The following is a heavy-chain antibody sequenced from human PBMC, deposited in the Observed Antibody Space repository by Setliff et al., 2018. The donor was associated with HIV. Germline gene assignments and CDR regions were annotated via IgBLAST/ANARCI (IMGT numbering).Heavy chain of an antibody. CDR3: ARAKGYDYYVDV. J-gene: IGHJ6*03. V-gene: IGHV4-61*09. Sequence: SETLSLTCTVSGGSISSGPYFWSWIRQPAGKAVEWMGHIYTNGATKYNPSLKSRVTISRDTSKNQFSLKLTSVTAADTAVYYCARAKGYDYYVDVWGRGTTVTVSS. CDR2: IYTNGAT. CDR1: GGSISSGPYF. D-gene: IGHD2-15*01.